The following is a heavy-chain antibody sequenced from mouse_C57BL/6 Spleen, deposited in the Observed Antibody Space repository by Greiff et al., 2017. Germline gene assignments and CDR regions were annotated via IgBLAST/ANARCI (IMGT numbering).Heavy chain of an antibody. CDR2: IDPETGGT. V-gene: IGHV1-15*01. CDR1: GYTFTDYE. Sequence: VQLQESGAELVRPGASVTLSCKASGYTFTDYEMHWVKQTPVHGLEWIGAIDPETGGTAYNQKFKGKAILTADKSSSTAYMELRSLTSEDSAVYYCTIYYDYIDYWGQGTTLTVSS. CDR3: TIYYDYIDY. D-gene: IGHD2-4*01. J-gene: IGHJ2*01.